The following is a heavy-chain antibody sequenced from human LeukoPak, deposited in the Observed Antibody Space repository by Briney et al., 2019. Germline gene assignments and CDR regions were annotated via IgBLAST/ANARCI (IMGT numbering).Heavy chain of an antibody. V-gene: IGHV4-34*01. J-gene: IGHJ5*02. CDR1: GGSLSGYY. D-gene: IGHD6-13*01. CDR3: ARPEPERSSWFDP. CDR2: INYSGST. Sequence: PSETLSLTCGVYGGSLSGYYWSWLRQTPGKGLEWIAEINYSGSTTYNPSLKSRVTISIDTSKNQFSLKVRSVTAADTAMYYCARPEPERSSWFDPWGQGTLVIVSS.